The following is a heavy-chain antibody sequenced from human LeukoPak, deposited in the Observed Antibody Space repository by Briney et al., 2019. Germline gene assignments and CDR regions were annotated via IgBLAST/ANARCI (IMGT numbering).Heavy chain of an antibody. Sequence: SQTLSLTCTVSGGSISSGDYYWSWIRQPPGKGLEWIGYIYYSGSTYYNPSLKSRVTISVDTSKNQFSLKLSSVTAADTAVYYCARDSSTSWGSWFDPWGQGTLVTVSS. CDR1: GGSISSGDYY. D-gene: IGHD2-2*01. J-gene: IGHJ5*02. CDR3: ARDSSTSWGSWFDP. V-gene: IGHV4-30-4*08. CDR2: IYYSGST.